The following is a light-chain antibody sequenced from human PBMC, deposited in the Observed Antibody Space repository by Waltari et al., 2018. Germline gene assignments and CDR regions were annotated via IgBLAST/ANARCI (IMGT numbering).Light chain of an antibody. Sequence: DIQLAQSPSSLSASVGDTVTITCRASQSITTALNWYQQRPGQAPRLLIYAASSLLGGVPSRFSGSGSGTVFTLTINGLQPDDFATYYCQDSYSTLSFVFGPGTRVDV. V-gene: IGKV1-39*01. CDR3: QDSYSTLSFV. J-gene: IGKJ3*01. CDR1: QSITTA. CDR2: AAS.